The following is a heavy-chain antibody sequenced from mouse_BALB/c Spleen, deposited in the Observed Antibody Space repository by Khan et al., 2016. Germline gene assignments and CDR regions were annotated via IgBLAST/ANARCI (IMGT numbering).Heavy chain of an antibody. CDR1: GFDFSRYW. Sequence: EVKLLESGGGLVQPGGSLNLSCAASGFDFSRYWLSWVRQAPGKGLEWLGEINPDSSTINYTPSLTDQFIISKDYAENKLYMQMSKVKSEDTAVYYCARNWYYAMGYCGQGTSVTVSS. D-gene: IGHD4-1*01. CDR3: ARNWYYAMGY. CDR2: INPDSSTI. J-gene: IGHJ4*01. V-gene: IGHV4-1*02.